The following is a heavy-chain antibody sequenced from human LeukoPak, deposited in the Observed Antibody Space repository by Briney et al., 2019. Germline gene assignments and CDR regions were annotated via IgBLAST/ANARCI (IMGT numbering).Heavy chain of an antibody. CDR3: ARPLRFLEWLVFDP. V-gene: IGHV3-74*01. CDR1: GFTFSSYW. J-gene: IGHJ5*02. CDR2: INSDGSST. D-gene: IGHD3-3*01. Sequence: GGSLRLSCAASGFTFSSYWMHWFRQAPGKGLVWVLRINSDGSSTSYADSVKGRFTISRDNAKNTLYLQMNSLRAEDTAVYYCARPLRFLEWLVFDPWGQGTLVTVSS.